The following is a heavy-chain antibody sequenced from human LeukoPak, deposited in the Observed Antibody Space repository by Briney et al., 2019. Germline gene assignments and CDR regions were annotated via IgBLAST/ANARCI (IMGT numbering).Heavy chain of an antibody. CDR3: ARDLVAGLFDY. D-gene: IGHD6-19*01. Sequence: PGRSLRLSCAASGFTFSSYGMHWVRQAPGKGLEWVAVISYDGSNKYYADSVKGRFTISRDNSKNTLYLQMNSLRAEDTAVYYCARDLVAGLFDYWGQGTLVTVSS. J-gene: IGHJ4*02. V-gene: IGHV3-30*03. CDR2: ISYDGSNK. CDR1: GFTFSSYG.